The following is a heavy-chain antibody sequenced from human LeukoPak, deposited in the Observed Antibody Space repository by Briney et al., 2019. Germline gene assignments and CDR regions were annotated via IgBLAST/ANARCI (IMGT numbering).Heavy chain of an antibody. J-gene: IGHJ5*02. CDR1: GGSFSGYY. CDR3: ARGYYGSGSYFRGFDP. CDR2: IDHSGST. D-gene: IGHD3-10*01. Sequence: SETLSLTCAVYGGSFSGYYWSWIRQPPGKGLEWIGEIDHSGSTNYNPSLKSRVTISVDTSKNQFSLKLSSVTAADTAVYYCARGYYGSGSYFRGFDPWGQGTLVTVSS. V-gene: IGHV4-34*01.